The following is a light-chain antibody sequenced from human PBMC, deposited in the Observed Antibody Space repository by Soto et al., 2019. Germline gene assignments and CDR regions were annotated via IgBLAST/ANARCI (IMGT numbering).Light chain of an antibody. CDR2: HAS. J-gene: IGKJ4*01. CDR3: QQYQGYSS. Sequence: DIQMTQSPSTLSASVGDSVTITCRASESINIWVAWYQQKPGKAPKLLIYHASSLAAGVPSRFSGSGSGTEFTLTINSLQPDDFATYYCQQYQGYSSFAGGTKVEIK. CDR1: ESINIW. V-gene: IGKV1-5*01.